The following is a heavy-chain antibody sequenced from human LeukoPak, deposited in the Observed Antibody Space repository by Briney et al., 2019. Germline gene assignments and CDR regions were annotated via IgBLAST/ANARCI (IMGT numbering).Heavy chain of an antibody. CDR1: GFTFSSHA. CDR3: ARDPGTGWGYYFDY. J-gene: IGHJ4*02. CDR2: VSYDGSNK. Sequence: QPGRSLRLSCAASGFTFSSHAMHWVRQAPGKGLEWVAVVSYDGSNKYYADSVKGRFTISRDNSKNTMHLQMNSLRAEDTAVYYCARDPGTGWGYYFDYWGQGTLVTVSS. D-gene: IGHD1-14*01. V-gene: IGHV3-30*01.